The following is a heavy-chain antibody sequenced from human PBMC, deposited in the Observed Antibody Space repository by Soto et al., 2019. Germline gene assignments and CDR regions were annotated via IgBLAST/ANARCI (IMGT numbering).Heavy chain of an antibody. CDR1: GGSFSGYY. CDR3: ARGDLKPRGYSYGYFDY. J-gene: IGHJ4*02. V-gene: IGHV4-34*01. Sequence: PSETLSLTCAVYGGSFSGYYWSWIRQPPGKGLEWIGEINHSGSTNYNPSLKSRVTISVDTSKNQFSLKLSSVTAADTAVYYCARGDLKPRGYSYGYFDYWGQGILVTVFS. CDR2: INHSGST. D-gene: IGHD5-18*01.